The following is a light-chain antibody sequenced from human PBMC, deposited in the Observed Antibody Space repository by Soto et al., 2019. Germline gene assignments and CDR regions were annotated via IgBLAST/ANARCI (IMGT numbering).Light chain of an antibody. J-gene: IGKJ1*01. CDR2: GAS. V-gene: IGKV3-20*01. Sequence: EIVLTQSPGTLSLSPGERATLSCRASQSVSSSYLAWYQQKPGQAPRLLIYGASSRATGIPDRFSGSGSGTDFTLTISRLEPEDSAVYYCQHYGSSWTFGQGPKVEIK. CDR1: QSVSSSY. CDR3: QHYGSSWT.